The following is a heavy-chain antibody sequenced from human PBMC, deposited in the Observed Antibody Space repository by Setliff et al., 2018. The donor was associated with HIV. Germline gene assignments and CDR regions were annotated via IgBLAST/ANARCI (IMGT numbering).Heavy chain of an antibody. D-gene: IGHD1-26*01. CDR3: AGGSGSSKDY. Sequence: PGGSLRLSCAASGFTFSSYAMSWVRQAPEKGLEWVSVISGSGGGTYYADSVKGRFTISRDNSKNTLFLQMNSLRVEDTAVYYCAGGSGSSKDYWGQGTLVTVSS. V-gene: IGHV3-23*01. J-gene: IGHJ4*02. CDR1: GFTFSSYA. CDR2: ISGSGGGT.